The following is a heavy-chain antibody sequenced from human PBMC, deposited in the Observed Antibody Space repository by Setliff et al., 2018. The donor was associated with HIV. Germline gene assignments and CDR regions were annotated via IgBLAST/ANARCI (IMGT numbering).Heavy chain of an antibody. Sequence: SETLSLTCTVSGGSISSYYWSWIRQPAGKGLEWIGRIYTSGSTKYNPSLKSRVTMSVDTSKDQFSLKLSSVTAADTAVYYCARGSYYEYYYYMDVWGKGTTVTVSS. J-gene: IGHJ6*03. CDR3: ARGSYYEYYYYMDV. D-gene: IGHD1-26*01. V-gene: IGHV4-4*07. CDR2: IYTSGST. CDR1: GGSISSYY.